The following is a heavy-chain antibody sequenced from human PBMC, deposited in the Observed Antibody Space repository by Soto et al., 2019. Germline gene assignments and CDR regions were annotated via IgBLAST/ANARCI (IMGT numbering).Heavy chain of an antibody. Sequence: QVQLVQSGAEVKKPGSSVKVSCKASGGTFSSYAISWVRQAPGQGLEWMGGIIPIFGTANYAQKFQGRVTITADESTSTAYMELSRLRSEDTAVYYCARNVVVPAAISVYYYYGMDVWGQGTTVTVSS. CDR1: GGTFSSYA. J-gene: IGHJ6*02. CDR3: ARNVVVPAAISVYYYYGMDV. V-gene: IGHV1-69*01. D-gene: IGHD2-2*01. CDR2: IIPIFGTA.